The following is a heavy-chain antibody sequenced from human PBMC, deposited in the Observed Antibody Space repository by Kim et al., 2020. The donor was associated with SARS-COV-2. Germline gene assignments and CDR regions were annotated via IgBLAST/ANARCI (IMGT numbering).Heavy chain of an antibody. CDR1: GFTFSNAW. J-gene: IGHJ4*02. V-gene: IGHV3-15*01. D-gene: IGHD6-13*01. CDR2: IKSKTDGGTT. CDR3: TTEVFSSSWYGGNY. Sequence: GGSLRLSCAASGFTFSNAWMSWVRQAPGKGLEWVGRIKSKTDGGTTDYAAPVKGRFTISRDDSKNTLYLQMNSLKTEDTAVYYCTTEVFSSSWYGGNYWGQGTLVTVSS.